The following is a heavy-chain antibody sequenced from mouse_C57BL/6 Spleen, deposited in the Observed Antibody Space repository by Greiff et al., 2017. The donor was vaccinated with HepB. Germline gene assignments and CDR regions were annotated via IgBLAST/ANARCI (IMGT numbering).Heavy chain of an antibody. V-gene: IGHV1-82*01. Sequence: VQLQQPGAELVKPGASVKMSCKASGYTFTSSWMNWVKQRPGKGLEWIGRIYPGDGDTNYNGKFKGKATLTADKSSSTAYMQLSSLTSEDSAVYFCATRYYFDYWGQGTTLTVSS. CDR3: ATRYYFDY. J-gene: IGHJ2*01. CDR1: GYTFTSSW. CDR2: IYPGDGDT.